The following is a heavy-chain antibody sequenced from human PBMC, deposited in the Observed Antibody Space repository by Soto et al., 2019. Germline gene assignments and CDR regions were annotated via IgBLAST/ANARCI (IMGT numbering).Heavy chain of an antibody. D-gene: IGHD3-9*01. Sequence: SETLSLTCTFSGGSISSSSYYWGWIRQPPGKGLEWIGSIYYSGSTYYNPSLKSRVTISVDTSKNQFSLKLSSVTAADTAVHYCARRYYDILTGYRSDDAFDIWGQGTMVT. CDR1: GGSISSSSYY. CDR3: ARRYYDILTGYRSDDAFDI. V-gene: IGHV4-39*01. CDR2: IYYSGST. J-gene: IGHJ3*02.